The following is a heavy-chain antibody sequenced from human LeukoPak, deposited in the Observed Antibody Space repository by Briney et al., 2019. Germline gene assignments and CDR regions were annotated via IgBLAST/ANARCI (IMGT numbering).Heavy chain of an antibody. Sequence: PPASVKVSCRASGYTFTSYGISWVRQAPGQGLEWMGWISAYNGNTNYAQKLQGRVTMTTDTSTSTAYMELRSLRSDDTAVYYCARDWVAAAGDPLDYWGQGTLVTVSS. D-gene: IGHD6-13*01. CDR2: ISAYNGNT. V-gene: IGHV1-18*01. J-gene: IGHJ4*02. CDR1: GYTFTSYG. CDR3: ARDWVAAAGDPLDY.